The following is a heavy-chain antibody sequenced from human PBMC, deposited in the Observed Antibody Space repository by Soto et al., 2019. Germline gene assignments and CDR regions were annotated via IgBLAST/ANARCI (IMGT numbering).Heavy chain of an antibody. CDR3: ARHSASGWYREFDY. D-gene: IGHD6-19*01. V-gene: IGHV3-23*01. J-gene: IGHJ4*02. CDR2: ISGSGAST. Sequence: EVPLLESGGGLVQPGGSLRLSCVASGFTYAIGWVRQAPGKGLEWVSSISGSGASTKYADSVRRRFTSSRDNSKNMVYLQMNGLSAKDTAVYYCARHSASGWYREFDYWGQGTPVTVSS. CDR1: GFTYA.